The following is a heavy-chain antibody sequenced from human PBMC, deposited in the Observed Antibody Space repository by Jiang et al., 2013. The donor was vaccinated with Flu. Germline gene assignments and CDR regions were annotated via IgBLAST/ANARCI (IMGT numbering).Heavy chain of an antibody. CDR2: IKKDGSEK. D-gene: IGHD3-10*01. CDR3: ARENTERRGFDS. V-gene: IGHV3-7*01. J-gene: IGHJ4*02. CDR1: GFTFSSYW. Sequence: VQLLESGGGLVQPGGSLRLSCEPSGFTFSSYWMSWVRQAPGKGLEWVANIKKDGSEKHYVDSVKGRFTVSRDNAKNSLALQMNSLRAEDTAVYYCARENTERRGFDSWGQGTLVTVSS.